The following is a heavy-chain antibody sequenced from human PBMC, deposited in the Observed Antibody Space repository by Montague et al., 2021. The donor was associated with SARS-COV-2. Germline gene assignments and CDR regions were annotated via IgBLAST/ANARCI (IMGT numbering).Heavy chain of an antibody. CDR3: ASRGAGWFGSNPERFDY. CDR1: GGSISSSNW. V-gene: IGHV4-4*02. J-gene: IGHJ4*02. D-gene: IGHD3-10*01. CDR2: IYHSGRT. Sequence: SETLSLTCAVSGGSISSSNWWSWVRQPPGKGLVWIGEIYHSGRTNYNPSLKSRVTISVDKSKNQFSLKLSSVTAADTAVYYRASRGAGWFGSNPERFDYWGQGTLVTVSS.